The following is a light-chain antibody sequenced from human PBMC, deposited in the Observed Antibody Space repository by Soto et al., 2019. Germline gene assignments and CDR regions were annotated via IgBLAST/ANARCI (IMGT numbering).Light chain of an antibody. Sequence: DIVMTQSPGSLAVSLGERATINCKSSQSVLYSSNNKNYLAWYQQKPGQPPKLLIYWASTRESGVPDRFSGSGSGTDFTLTISSLQAEDVAVYYCQQYYSTPPVTFGQGTKVEIK. CDR1: QSVLYSSNNKNY. CDR3: QQYYSTPPVT. CDR2: WAS. J-gene: IGKJ1*01. V-gene: IGKV4-1*01.